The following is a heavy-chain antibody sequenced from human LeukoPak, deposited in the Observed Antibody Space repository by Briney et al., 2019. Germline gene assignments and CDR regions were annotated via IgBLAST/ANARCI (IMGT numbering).Heavy chain of an antibody. CDR1: GYSISSGYY. CDR3: ARVEMRLFDY. CDR2: IYHSGST. V-gene: IGHV4-38-2*02. D-gene: IGHD5-24*01. J-gene: IGHJ4*02. Sequence: PSETLSLTCTVSGYSISSGYYWGWIRQPPGKGLEWIGSIYHSGSTYYNPSLKSRVTISVDTSKNQFSLKLSSVTAADTAVYYCARVEMRLFDYWGQGTLVTVSS.